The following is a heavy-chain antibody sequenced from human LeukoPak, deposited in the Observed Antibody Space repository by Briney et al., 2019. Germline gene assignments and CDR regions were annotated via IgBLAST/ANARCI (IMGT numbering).Heavy chain of an antibody. CDR2: IYYSGST. D-gene: IGHD5-24*01. J-gene: IGHJ4*02. CDR3: ARLRLHGYKDY. Sequence: PSGTLSLTCTVSGGSISSSSYYWGWIRQPPGKGLEWIGSIYYSGSTYYNPSLKSRVTISVDTSKNQFSLKLSSVTAADTAVYYCARLRLHGYKDYWGQGTLVTVSS. CDR1: GGSISSSSYY. V-gene: IGHV4-39*01.